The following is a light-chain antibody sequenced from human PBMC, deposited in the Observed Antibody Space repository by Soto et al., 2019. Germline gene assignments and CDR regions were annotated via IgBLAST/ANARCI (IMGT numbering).Light chain of an antibody. CDR3: FQSNTYPLT. CDR2: GAS. J-gene: IGKJ2*01. CDR1: QGIRND. V-gene: IGKV1-17*01. Sequence: DIPMTQSPYSLYASAGDRVTITCRASQGIRNDLAWYQQKSGKAPKRLIFGASSLESGVPSRFSGSGAGTEFTLTISSLQPEDFATYYCFQSNTYPLTFGQGTKLEI.